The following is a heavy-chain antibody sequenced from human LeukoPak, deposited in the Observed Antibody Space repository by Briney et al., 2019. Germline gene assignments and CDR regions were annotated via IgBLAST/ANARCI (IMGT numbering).Heavy chain of an antibody. D-gene: IGHD3/OR15-3a*01. J-gene: IGHJ4*02. V-gene: IGHV5-51*01. CDR2: IYPGDSDT. CDR1: GYSFTSYW. CDR3: ARADEDYYFDY. Sequence: GESLKISCKGSGYSFTSYWIGWVRQMPGEGLEWMGIIYPGDSDTRYSPSFQGQVTISADKSINTAYLQWSSLKASDSAMYYCARADEDYYFDYWGQGTLVTVSS.